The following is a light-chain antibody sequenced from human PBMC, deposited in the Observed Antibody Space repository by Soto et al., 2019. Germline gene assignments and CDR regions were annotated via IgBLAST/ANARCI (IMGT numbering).Light chain of an antibody. CDR3: CSYAGSYTYV. CDR1: SSDVGGYNY. Sequence: QSALTQPRSVSXSPGQSVTISCTGTSSDVGGYNYVSWYQQHPGKAPKLMIYDVSKRPSGVPDRFSGSKSGNTASLTISGLQAEDEADYYCCSYAGSYTYVFGTGTKLTVL. V-gene: IGLV2-11*01. CDR2: DVS. J-gene: IGLJ1*01.